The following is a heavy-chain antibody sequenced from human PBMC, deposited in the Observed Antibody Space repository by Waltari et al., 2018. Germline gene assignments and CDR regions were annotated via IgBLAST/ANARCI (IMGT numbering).Heavy chain of an antibody. CDR1: GGTFSSYA. D-gene: IGHD2-2*01. CDR3: ASSLVVPAAMWSWFDP. J-gene: IGHJ5*02. CDR2: IIPIFGTA. Sequence: QVQLVQSGAEVKQPGSSVKVSCKASGGTFSSYAISWVRQAPGQGLEWMGGIIPIFGTANYAQKFQGRVTITTDESTSTAYMELSSLRSEDTAVYYCASSLVVPAAMWSWFDPWGQGTLVTVSS. V-gene: IGHV1-69*05.